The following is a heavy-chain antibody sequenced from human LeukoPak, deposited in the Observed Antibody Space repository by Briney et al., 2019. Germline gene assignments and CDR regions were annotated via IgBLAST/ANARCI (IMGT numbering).Heavy chain of an antibody. V-gene: IGHV3-53*01. CDR2: IYSGGST. CDR1: GFTFSSNY. D-gene: IGHD3-22*01. Sequence: GGSLRLSCAASGFTFSSNYMSWVRQAQGQGLEWVSVIYSGGSTYYSDSVTGRCPISRDNSKNTLYLQMNSLRAEDTAVYYCARITYYYDSSGYLAHDYWGQGTLVTVSS. CDR3: ARITYYYDSSGYLAHDY. J-gene: IGHJ4*02.